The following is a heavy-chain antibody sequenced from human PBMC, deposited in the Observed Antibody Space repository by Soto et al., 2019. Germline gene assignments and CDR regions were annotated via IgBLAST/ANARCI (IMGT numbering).Heavy chain of an antibody. V-gene: IGHV4-59*08. D-gene: IGHD3-22*01. CDR2: VHHSWGS. Sequence: QVQLQESGPGLVKPSETLSLSCTVSGGSISSYYWSWFRQSPGKRMEWIGYVHHSWGSSYNPTLQSRVARSLDPSKRQYSRKETPAAATDTAVYYRARQGLGPRQGPGDDGGQGTTATVS. J-gene: IGHJ6*02. CDR1: GGSISSYY. CDR3: ARQGLGPRQGPGDD.